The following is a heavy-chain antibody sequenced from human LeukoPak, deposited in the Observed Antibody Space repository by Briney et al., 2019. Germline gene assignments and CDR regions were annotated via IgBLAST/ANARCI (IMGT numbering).Heavy chain of an antibody. CDR3: ARTPAARFPYFDY. Sequence: KPSETLSLTCAVYGGSFSGYYWSWIRQPPGKGLEWIGEINHSGSTNYNPSLKSRVTISVDTSKNQFSLKLSSVTAADTAVYYCARTPAARFPYFDYWGQGTLVTVSS. V-gene: IGHV4-34*01. CDR2: INHSGST. J-gene: IGHJ4*02. CDR1: GGSFSGYY. D-gene: IGHD2-2*01.